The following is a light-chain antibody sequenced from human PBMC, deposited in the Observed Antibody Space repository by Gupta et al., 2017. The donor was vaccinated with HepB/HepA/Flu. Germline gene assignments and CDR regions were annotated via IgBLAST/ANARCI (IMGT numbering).Light chain of an antibody. CDR1: QSVSSN. V-gene: IGKV3-15*01. J-gene: IGKJ1*01. CDR2: GAS. Sequence: EIVMTQSPATLSVSPGERAALSCRASQSVSSNLACYQQKPGQAPRLLIYGASTRATGIPARFICSGSGTAFTLTISSLQSEDFAVYYCQQYNNWPPWTFGQGTKVEIK. CDR3: QQYNNWPPWT.